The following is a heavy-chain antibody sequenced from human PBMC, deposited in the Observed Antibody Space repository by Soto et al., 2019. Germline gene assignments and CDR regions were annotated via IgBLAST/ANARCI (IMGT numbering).Heavy chain of an antibody. CDR3: ARLVYDSSGYHPG. Sequence: PSETLALTCAVSGGSISSSSYYWGWIRQPPGKGLEWIGSIYYSGSTYYNPSLKSRVTISVDTSKNQFSLKLSSVTAADTAVYYCARLVYDSSGYHPGWGQGTLVTVSS. CDR1: GGSISSSSYY. D-gene: IGHD3-22*01. V-gene: IGHV4-39*01. CDR2: IYYSGST. J-gene: IGHJ4*02.